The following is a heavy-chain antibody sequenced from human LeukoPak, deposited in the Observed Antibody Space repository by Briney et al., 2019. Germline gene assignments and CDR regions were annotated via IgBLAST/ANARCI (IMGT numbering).Heavy chain of an antibody. J-gene: IGHJ4*02. CDR2: IYYSGNT. D-gene: IGHD6-13*01. CDR3: ARHRDGYISKIDY. CDR1: GGSIGSYY. Sequence: KPSETLSLTCTVSGGSIGSYYWSWIRQPPGKGLEWIGSIYYSGNTHYNPSLKSRVTISVDTSKNQFSLKLSSVTAADTTVYYCARHRDGYISKIDYWGQGTLVTVSS. V-gene: IGHV4-59*05.